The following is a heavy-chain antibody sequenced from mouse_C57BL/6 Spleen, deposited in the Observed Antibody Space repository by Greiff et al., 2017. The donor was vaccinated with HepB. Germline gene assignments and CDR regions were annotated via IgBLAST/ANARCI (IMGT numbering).Heavy chain of an antibody. D-gene: IGHD3-2*02. CDR1: GYTFTSYW. CDR2: IDPSDSYT. V-gene: IGHV1-50*01. Sequence: QVHVKQPGAELVKPGASVKLSCKASGYTFTSYWMQWVKQRPGQGLEWIGEIDPSDSYTNYNQKFKGKATLTVDTSSSTAYMQLSSLTSEDSAVYYCARRTAQARAWFAYWGQGTLVTVSA. CDR3: ARRTAQARAWFAY. J-gene: IGHJ3*01.